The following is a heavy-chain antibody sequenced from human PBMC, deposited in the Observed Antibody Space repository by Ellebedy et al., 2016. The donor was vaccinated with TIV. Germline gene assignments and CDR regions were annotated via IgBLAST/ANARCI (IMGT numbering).Heavy chain of an antibody. J-gene: IGHJ3*02. CDR1: GYSFTSYW. Sequence: GESLKISXKGSGYSFTSYWIGWVRQMPGKGLEWMGIIYPGDSDTRYSPSFQGQVTISADKSISTAYLQWSSLKASDTAMYYCARLRQNTDDAFDIWGQGTMVTVSS. V-gene: IGHV5-51*01. CDR2: IYPGDSDT. D-gene: IGHD1/OR15-1a*01. CDR3: ARLRQNTDDAFDI.